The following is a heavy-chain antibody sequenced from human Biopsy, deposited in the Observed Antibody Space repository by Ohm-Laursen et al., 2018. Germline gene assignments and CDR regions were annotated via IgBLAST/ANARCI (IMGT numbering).Heavy chain of an antibody. CDR1: GYTFTSYD. CDR3: ARVFCTSTTCYGLLDN. J-gene: IGHJ4*02. D-gene: IGHD2/OR15-2a*01. Sequence: SVKVSCKTSGYTFTSYDISWVRQAPGQGLEWMGWISPYNDKTSYPPKLQDRVTMTADTSTNTAHMELRSLRSDDTAVYYCARVFCTSTTCYGLLDNWGQGTVVTASS. V-gene: IGHV1-18*01. CDR2: ISPYNDKT.